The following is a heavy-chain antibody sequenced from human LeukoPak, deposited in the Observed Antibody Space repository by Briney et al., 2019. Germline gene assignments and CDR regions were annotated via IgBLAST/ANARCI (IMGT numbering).Heavy chain of an antibody. CDR2: MNPNSGNT. J-gene: IGHJ6*02. CDR3: SRGRSYDFWSGPIPPYGMDV. V-gene: IGHV1-8*01. Sequence: ASVKVSCKASGYTFTSYDINWVRQATGQGLEWMGWMNPNSGNTGYAQKFQGRVTMTRNTSISTAYMELSSLSSEDAAVYYCSRGRSYDFWSGPIPPYGMDVWGQGTPVTVSS. CDR1: GYTFTSYD. D-gene: IGHD3-3*01.